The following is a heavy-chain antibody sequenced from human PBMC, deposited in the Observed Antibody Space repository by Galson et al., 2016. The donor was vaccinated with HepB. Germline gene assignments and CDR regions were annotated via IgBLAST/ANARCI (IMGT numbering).Heavy chain of an antibody. CDR3: VRGHSTAFYYDGSGYSSGDN. J-gene: IGHJ4*02. D-gene: IGHD3-22*01. Sequence: SLRLSCAASGFTFSSYGMHWVRQAPGKGLEWVAVIWYGGGNKYYADSVKGRFTISRDNSKNTLYLQMNSLRTEDTAVYYCVRGHSTAFYYDGSGYSSGDNWGQGTLVTVSS. CDR2: IWYGGGNK. V-gene: IGHV3-33*01. CDR1: GFTFSSYG.